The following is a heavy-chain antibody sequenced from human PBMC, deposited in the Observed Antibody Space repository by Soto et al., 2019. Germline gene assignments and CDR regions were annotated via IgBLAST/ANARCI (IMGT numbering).Heavy chain of an antibody. J-gene: IGHJ4*02. CDR2: IYYSGST. CDR1: GGSISSYY. CDR3: ARGSDYYDSSGYYFVDY. Sequence: SETLSLTCTVSGGSISSYYWTWIRQPPGQGLEWIGYIYYSGSTNYNPSLKSRVTISVDTSENQFSLKLSSVTAADTAVYYCARGSDYYDSSGYYFVDYWGQGTLVTVSS. D-gene: IGHD3-22*01. V-gene: IGHV4-59*01.